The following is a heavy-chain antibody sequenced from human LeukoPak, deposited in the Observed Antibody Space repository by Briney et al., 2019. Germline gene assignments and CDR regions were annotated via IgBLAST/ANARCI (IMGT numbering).Heavy chain of an antibody. CDR3: ARTAGGTLHY. CDR2: IYYSGST. CDR1: GGSISSYY. Sequence: KPSETLSLTCSVSGGSISSYYWSWIRQPPRKGLEWIGYIYYSGSTNYNPSLKSRVTISVDTSKNQFSLKLSSVTAADTAVYYCARTAGGTLHYWGQGTLVTVSS. J-gene: IGHJ4*02. V-gene: IGHV4-59*08. D-gene: IGHD2-15*01.